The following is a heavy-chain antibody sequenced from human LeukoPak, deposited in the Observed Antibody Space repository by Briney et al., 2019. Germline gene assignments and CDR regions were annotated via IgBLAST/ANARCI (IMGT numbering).Heavy chain of an antibody. CDR2: IYYSGST. V-gene: IGHV4-59*01. Sequence: PSETLSLTCTVSGGSISSYYWSWIRQPPGKGLEWIGYIYYSGSTNYNPSLKSRVTVSPDTSKNQFSLKLSSVTAAGTAVYYCARGGSGWSIDYWGQGTLVTVSS. CDR1: GGSISSYY. J-gene: IGHJ4*02. CDR3: ARGGSGWSIDY. D-gene: IGHD6-19*01.